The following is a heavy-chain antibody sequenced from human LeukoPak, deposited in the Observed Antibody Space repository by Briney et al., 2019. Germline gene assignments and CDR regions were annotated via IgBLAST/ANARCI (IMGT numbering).Heavy chain of an antibody. J-gene: IGHJ4*02. CDR2: IIPIFGTA. D-gene: IGHD3-22*01. CDR3: VRGYYDSSAIDY. V-gene: IGHV1-69*13. CDR1: GGTFSSYA. Sequence: EASVKVSCKASGGTFSSYAISWVRQAPGQGLEWMGGIIPIFGTANYAQKFQGRVTITADESTSTAYMELSSLRSEDTAVYYCVRGYYDSSAIDYWGQGTLVTVSS.